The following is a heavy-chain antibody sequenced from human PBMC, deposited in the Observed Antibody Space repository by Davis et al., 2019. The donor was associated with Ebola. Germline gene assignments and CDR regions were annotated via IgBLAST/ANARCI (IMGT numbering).Heavy chain of an antibody. V-gene: IGHV1-18*04. D-gene: IGHD3-10*01. CDR1: GYTFTSYG. CDR2: INPHNGNT. Sequence: ASVKVSCKASGYTFTSYGITWVRQAPGQGLEWMGWINPHNGNTNYAQNVQGRVTMTTDTSTSTAYMEVGSLRSDDTAVYYCARARFFRNWFDPWGQGTLVTVSS. J-gene: IGHJ5*02. CDR3: ARARFFRNWFDP.